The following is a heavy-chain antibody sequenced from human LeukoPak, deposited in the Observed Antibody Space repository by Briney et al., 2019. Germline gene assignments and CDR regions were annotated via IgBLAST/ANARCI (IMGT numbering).Heavy chain of an antibody. J-gene: IGHJ4*02. CDR2: IIPIFDTA. V-gene: IGHV1-69*05. CDR3: ARGRGPYYYGSGSYTPPDFDY. CDR1: GYTFTSYG. Sequence: SVKVSCKASGYTFTSYGISWVRQAPGQGREWMGGIIPIFDTANYAQNFQGRVTITTDESTSTAYMELSSLRSEDTAVYYCARGRGPYYYGSGSYTPPDFDYWGQGTLVTVSS. D-gene: IGHD3-10*01.